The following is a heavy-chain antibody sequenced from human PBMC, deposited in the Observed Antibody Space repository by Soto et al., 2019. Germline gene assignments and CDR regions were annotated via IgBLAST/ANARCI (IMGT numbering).Heavy chain of an antibody. D-gene: IGHD3-22*01. CDR1: GYTFTDYF. J-gene: IGHJ1*01. CDR3: ARFIGPWDSSGYYHLDH. CDR2: INPKNGGT. V-gene: IGHV1-2*02. Sequence: QVQLVQSGVDMQKPGASVKVSCKASGYTFTDYFIHWVRQAPGQGLEWMGWINPKNGGTNNAPQFRGRFTMTRDTSTNTAYMEVSSLRSDDTAVFYCARFIGPWDSSGYYHLDHWGQGSLVSVSP.